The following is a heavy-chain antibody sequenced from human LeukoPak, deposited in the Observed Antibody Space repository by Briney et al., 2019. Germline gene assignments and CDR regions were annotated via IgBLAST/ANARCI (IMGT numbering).Heavy chain of an antibody. J-gene: IGHJ6*03. V-gene: IGHV1-69*13. Sequence: SVEVSCKASGGTFSSYAISWVRQAPGQGLEWMGGIIPIFGTANYAQKFQGRVTITADESTSTAYMELSSLRSEDTAVYYCARDVKYHYYYYYMDVWGKGTTVTVSS. CDR3: ARDVKYHYYYYYMDV. CDR1: GGTFSSYA. D-gene: IGHD2-2*01. CDR2: IIPIFGTA.